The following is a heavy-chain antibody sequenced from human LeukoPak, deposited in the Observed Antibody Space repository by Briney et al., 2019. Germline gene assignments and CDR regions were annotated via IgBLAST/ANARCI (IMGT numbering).Heavy chain of an antibody. CDR1: GGSISSGGYY. V-gene: IGHV4-31*03. CDR2: IYYSGST. Sequence: SETLSLTCTVSGGSISSGGYYWSWIRQHRGKGLEWIGYIYYSGSTYYNPSLKSRVTISVDTSKNQFSLKLSSVTAADTAVYYCAKDSTDRITPLDYWGQGTLVTVSS. J-gene: IGHJ4*02. CDR3: AKDSTDRITPLDY. D-gene: IGHD4-23*01.